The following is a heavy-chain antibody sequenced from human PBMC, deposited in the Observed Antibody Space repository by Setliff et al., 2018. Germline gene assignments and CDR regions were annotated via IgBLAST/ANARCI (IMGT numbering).Heavy chain of an antibody. V-gene: IGHV3-23*01. CDR2: MSASGTST. D-gene: IGHD2-8*02. Sequence: GGSLRLSCATSGFTFSSYAMSWVRQAPGKGLEWVSAMSASGTSTYHADSVKGRFTISGDNSKNTLYLQMNSLRAGDTAVYFCAKSPVAYCSGAVCYPFDYWGQGTLVTVSS. CDR1: GFTFSSYA. J-gene: IGHJ4*02. CDR3: AKSPVAYCSGAVCYPFDY.